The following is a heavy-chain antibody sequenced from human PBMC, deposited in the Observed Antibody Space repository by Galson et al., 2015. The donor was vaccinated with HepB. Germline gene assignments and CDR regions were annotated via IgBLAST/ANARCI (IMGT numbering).Heavy chain of an antibody. J-gene: IGHJ4*02. CDR3: GGGHYY. D-gene: IGHD3-16*01. V-gene: IGHV3-30*03. CDR2: ISYDGSNK. CDR1: GFTFSSYG. Sequence: SLRLSCAASGFTFSSYGMHWVRQAPGKGLEWVAVISYDGSNKYYADSVKGRFTISRDNSKNTLYLQMNSLRAEDTAVYYCGGGHYYWGQGTLVTVSS.